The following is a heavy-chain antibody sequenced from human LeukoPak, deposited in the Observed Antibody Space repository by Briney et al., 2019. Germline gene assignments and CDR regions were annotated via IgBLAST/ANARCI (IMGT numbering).Heavy chain of an antibody. CDR2: IHYSGII. CDR3: ATHQEVDFDL. V-gene: IGHV4-39*01. J-gene: IGHJ2*01. CDR1: GGSISRSSYY. Sequence: PSETLSLTCTVSGGSISRSSYYWGCTRQPPGKGLEWIGSIHYSGIIYYNPSLKSRVTISVDTSKNHFSLKLSSVTAADTAVYYCATHQEVDFDLWGRGTLVTVSS.